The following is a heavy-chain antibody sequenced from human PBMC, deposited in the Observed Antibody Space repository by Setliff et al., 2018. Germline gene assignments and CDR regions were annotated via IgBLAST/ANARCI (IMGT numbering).Heavy chain of an antibody. CDR3: ARKKTVYWYYGMRNAFDI. CDR2: IYYSGST. CDR1: GGSISSHY. J-gene: IGHJ3*02. V-gene: IGHV4-59*11. Sequence: SETLSLTCTVSGGSISSHYWSWIRQPPGKGLEWIGYIYYSGSTNYNPSLKSRVTISVDKSKNQFSLKLSSVTAADTAVYYCARKKTVYWYYGMRNAFDIWGQGTMVTVSS. D-gene: IGHD4-17*01.